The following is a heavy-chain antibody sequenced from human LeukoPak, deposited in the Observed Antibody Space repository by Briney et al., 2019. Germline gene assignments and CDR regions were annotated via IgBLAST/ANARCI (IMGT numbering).Heavy chain of an antibody. J-gene: IGHJ4*02. CDR1: GFTFSSYA. Sequence: PGGSLRLSCAASGFTFSSYAIHWVRQAPGKGLEWVAVISYDGSNKYYADSVKGRFTISRDNSKNTLYLQMNSLRAEDTAVYYCARDPTSTIFGVVTSYFDYWGQGTLVTVSS. D-gene: IGHD3-3*01. CDR2: ISYDGSNK. V-gene: IGHV3-30-3*01. CDR3: ARDPTSTIFGVVTSYFDY.